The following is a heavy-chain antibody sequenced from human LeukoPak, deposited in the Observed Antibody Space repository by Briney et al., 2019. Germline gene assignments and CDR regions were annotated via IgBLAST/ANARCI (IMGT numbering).Heavy chain of an antibody. Sequence: PGGSLRLSCAASGFTFSRFWISWVRQPQGKGLEWVANIKQDGSEKYYVDSVKGRFTISRDNAKNSLYLQMNSLRGEDTAVFYCARVSCTNGVCYGFDYWGQGTLVTVSS. CDR1: GFTFSRFW. CDR2: IKQDGSEK. D-gene: IGHD2-8*01. V-gene: IGHV3-7*01. J-gene: IGHJ4*02. CDR3: ARVSCTNGVCYGFDY.